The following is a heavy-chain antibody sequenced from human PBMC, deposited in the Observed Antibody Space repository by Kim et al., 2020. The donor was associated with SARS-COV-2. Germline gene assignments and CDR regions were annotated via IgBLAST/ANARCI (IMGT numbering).Heavy chain of an antibody. J-gene: IGHJ4*02. Sequence: RVTISVDTSKNQFSLKLSSVTAADTAVYYCARGRLGLVVVPAAATKELDYWGQGTLVTVSS. CDR3: ARGRLGLVVVPAAATKELDY. V-gene: IGHV4-34*01. D-gene: IGHD2-2*01.